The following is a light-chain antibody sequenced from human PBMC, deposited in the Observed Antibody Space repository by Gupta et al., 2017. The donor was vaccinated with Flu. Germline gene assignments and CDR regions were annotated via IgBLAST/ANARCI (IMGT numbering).Light chain of an antibody. J-gene: IGKJ2*03. V-gene: IGKV1-33*01. Sequence: IQMTQSPSSLSASVGDRVTITCQASQDISNYLNWYQQKPGKAPKLLIYDASNLETGVPSRFSGSGSGTDFTFTISSLQPEDIATYYCQHYDNLPPHSFGQGTKLEIK. CDR1: QDISNY. CDR2: DAS. CDR3: QHYDNLPPHS.